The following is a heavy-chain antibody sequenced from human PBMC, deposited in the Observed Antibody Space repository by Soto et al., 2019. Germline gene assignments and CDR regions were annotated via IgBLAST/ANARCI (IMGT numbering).Heavy chain of an antibody. J-gene: IGHJ6*03. CDR3: ATTGGGSDKQHYYYYYYMDV. CDR2: IIPILGIA. CDR1: GGTFSSYT. Sequence: ASVKVSCKASGGTFSSYTISWVRQAPGQGLEWMGRIIPILGIANYAQKFQGRVTITADKSTSTAYMELSSLRSEDTAVYYCATTGGGSDKQHYYYYYYMDVWGKGTTVTVSS. D-gene: IGHD5-12*01. V-gene: IGHV1-69*02.